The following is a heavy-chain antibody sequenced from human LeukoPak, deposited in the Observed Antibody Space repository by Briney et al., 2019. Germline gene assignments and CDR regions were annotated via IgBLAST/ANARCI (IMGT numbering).Heavy chain of an antibody. J-gene: IGHJ3*02. D-gene: IGHD3-22*01. V-gene: IGHV4-4*07. CDR1: GGSISSYY. CDR3: ARSRRVVTMIVAPGRGVAFDI. Sequence: NPSETLSLTCTVSGGSISSYYWSWIRQPAGKGLEWIGRIYTSGSTNYNPSLKSRVTMSVDTSKNQFSLKLSSVTAADTAVYYCARSRRVVTMIVAPGRGVAFDIWGQGTMVTVSS. CDR2: IYTSGST.